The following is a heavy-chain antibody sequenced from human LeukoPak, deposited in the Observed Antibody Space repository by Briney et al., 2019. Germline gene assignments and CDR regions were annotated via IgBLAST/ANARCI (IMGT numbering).Heavy chain of an antibody. D-gene: IGHD2-15*01. V-gene: IGHV1-46*01. Sequence: ASVKVSCTSSGYTFTSYYMHWVRQAPGQGLEWMGIINPSGGSTSYAQKFQGRVTMTRGTSTSTVYMELSSLRSEDTAVYYCARDRVAAGWSDPWGQGTLVTVSS. CDR2: INPSGGST. CDR1: GYTFTSYY. J-gene: IGHJ5*02. CDR3: ARDRVAAGWSDP.